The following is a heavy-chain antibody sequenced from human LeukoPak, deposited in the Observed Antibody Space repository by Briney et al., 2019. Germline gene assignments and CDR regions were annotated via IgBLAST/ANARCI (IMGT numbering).Heavy chain of an antibody. CDR3: ARARSMVRGVIFDY. Sequence: SETLSLTCTVSGGSTSSYYWSWIRQPPGKGLEWIGYIYYSGSTNYNPSLKSRVTISVDTSKNQFSLKLSSVTAADTAVYYCARARSMVRGVIFDYWGQGTLVTVSS. CDR2: IYYSGST. CDR1: GGSTSSYY. D-gene: IGHD3-10*01. V-gene: IGHV4-59*01. J-gene: IGHJ4*02.